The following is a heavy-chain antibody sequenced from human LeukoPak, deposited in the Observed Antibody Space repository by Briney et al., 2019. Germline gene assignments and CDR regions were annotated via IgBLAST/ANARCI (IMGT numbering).Heavy chain of an antibody. J-gene: IGHJ6*02. V-gene: IGHV3-23*01. CDR1: GFIFSNYA. CDR2: ISNSGDAT. D-gene: IGHD5-18*01. CDR3: AKDGYPYGMDV. Sequence: GGSLRLSCAGSGFIFSNYAMSWVRQAPGQGLEWVSTISNSGDATFYADAVKGRFTISRDNSKNTLYLQMNSLRAEDTAVYYCAKDGYPYGMDVWGQGTTVTVSS.